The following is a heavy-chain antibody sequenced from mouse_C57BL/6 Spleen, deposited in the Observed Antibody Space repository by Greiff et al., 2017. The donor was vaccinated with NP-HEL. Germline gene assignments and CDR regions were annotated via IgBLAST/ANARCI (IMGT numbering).Heavy chain of an antibody. V-gene: IGHV1-82*01. CDR2: IYPGGGDT. J-gene: IGHJ2*01. CDR1: GYAFSSSW. CDR3: ARAGGIFDY. Sequence: QVQLQQPGPELVKPGASVKISCKASGYAFSSSWMNWVKQRPGQGLEWIGRIYPGGGDTNYNGKFKGKATLTADKSSSTAYMQLSSLTSEDSAVYFCARAGGIFDYWGQGTTLTVSS.